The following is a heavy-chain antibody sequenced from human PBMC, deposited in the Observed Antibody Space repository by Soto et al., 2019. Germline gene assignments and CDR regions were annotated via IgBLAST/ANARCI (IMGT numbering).Heavy chain of an antibody. CDR2: ISAYNGNT. CDR3: ARAPRSSWYAT. V-gene: IGHV1-18*01. CDR1: CYTFTSYG. D-gene: IGHD6-13*01. Sequence: ASVKVSCKACCYTFTSYGISLLRQAPGQGLEWMGWISAYNGNTNYAQKLQGRVTMTTDTSTSTAYMELRSLRSDDTAVYYCARAPRSSWYATWGQGTLVTVSS. J-gene: IGHJ5*02.